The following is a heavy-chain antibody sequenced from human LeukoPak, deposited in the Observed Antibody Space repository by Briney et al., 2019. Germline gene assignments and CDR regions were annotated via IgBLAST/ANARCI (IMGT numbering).Heavy chain of an antibody. CDR2: IYYSGNT. V-gene: IGHV4-31*03. CDR3: ARDRRTYGMDV. J-gene: IGHJ6*02. Sequence: KSSQTLSLTCTVSGGSISSGGYYWSWIRQHPGKGLEWIGYIYYSGNTYYNPSLKSRVTISVGTSKNQFSLKLSSVTAADTAVYYCARDRRTYGMDVWGQGTTVTVSS. CDR1: GGSISSGGYY.